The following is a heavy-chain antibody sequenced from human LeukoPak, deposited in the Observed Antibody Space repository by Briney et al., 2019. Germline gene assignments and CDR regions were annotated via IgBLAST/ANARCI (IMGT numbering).Heavy chain of an antibody. J-gene: IGHJ4*02. CDR1: AFTFSDYS. D-gene: IGHD1-26*01. V-gene: IGHV3-48*01. CDR2: ISGRRSTI. CDR3: ARDRIKSGSYYFDY. Sequence: SGGSLRLSCAASAFTFSDYSMNWVRQAPGKGLEWVSYISGRRSTIYYADSVKGRFTISRDNAKNSMYLQMNSLRAEDTAVYYCARDRIKSGSYYFDYWGQGTLVTVSS.